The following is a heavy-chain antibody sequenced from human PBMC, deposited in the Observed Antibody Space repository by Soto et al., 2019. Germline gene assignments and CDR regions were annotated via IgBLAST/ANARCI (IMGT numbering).Heavy chain of an antibody. J-gene: IGHJ5*02. CDR2: IYHSGST. V-gene: IGHV4-30-2*01. CDR3: ARSPEGRGVMTNWFDP. CDR1: GGSISSGGYS. Sequence: SETLSLTCAVSGGSISSGGYSWSWIRQPPGKGLEWIGYIYHSGSTYYNPSLKGRVTISVDRSKNQFSLKLSSVTAADTAVYYCARSPEGRGVMTNWFDPWGQGTLVTVSS. D-gene: IGHD3-10*01.